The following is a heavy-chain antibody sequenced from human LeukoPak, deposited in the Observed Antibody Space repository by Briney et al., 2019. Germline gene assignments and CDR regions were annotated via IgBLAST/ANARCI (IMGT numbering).Heavy chain of an antibody. J-gene: IGHJ4*02. D-gene: IGHD3-10*01. Sequence: PGRSLRLSCAASGFSFSSYGMHWVRQAPGKGLEWVAVISDDGSNEYYADSVKGRFTISRDNSKNTLYLQMNSLRAEDTAVYYCAKAGYVRGVILDYWGQGTLVTVSS. CDR3: AKAGYVRGVILDY. V-gene: IGHV3-30*18. CDR2: ISDDGSNE. CDR1: GFSFSSYG.